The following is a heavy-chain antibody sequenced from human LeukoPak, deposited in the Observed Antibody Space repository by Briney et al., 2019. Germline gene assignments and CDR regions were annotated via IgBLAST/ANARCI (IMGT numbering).Heavy chain of an antibody. D-gene: IGHD3-3*01. V-gene: IGHV3-23*01. CDR3: AKDFHKARDYDFWSGYYWGYFDY. J-gene: IGHJ4*02. Sequence: GGSLRLSCAASGFTFSDYYMSWIRQAPGKGLEWVSAISGSGGSTYYADSVKGRFTISRDNSKNTLYLQMNSLRAEDTAVYYCAKDFHKARDYDFWSGYYWGYFDYWGQGTLVTVSS. CDR2: ISGSGGST. CDR1: GFTFSDYY.